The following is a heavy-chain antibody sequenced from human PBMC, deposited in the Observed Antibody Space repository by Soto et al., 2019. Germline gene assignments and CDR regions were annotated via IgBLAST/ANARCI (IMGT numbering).Heavy chain of an antibody. D-gene: IGHD2-15*01. CDR1: GYTFTIHY. J-gene: IGHJ4*02. CDR3: ARDRGYCSGGSCYWFDY. CDR2: MGPSGGST. V-gene: IGHV1-46*01. Sequence: QVQLVQSGAEVKKPGASVKLSCKTSGYTFTIHYMHWVRQAPGQGLEWMGIMGPSGGSTTYAQKFQGRDSMTGDTSTSTGYLELSSLTSEDTAVYYCARDRGYCSGGSCYWFDYWGQGTLVTVSS.